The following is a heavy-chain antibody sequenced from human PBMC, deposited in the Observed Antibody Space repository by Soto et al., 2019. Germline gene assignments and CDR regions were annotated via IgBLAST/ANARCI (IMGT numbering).Heavy chain of an antibody. CDR3: ARKDSGYGDYMDV. CDR1: GGSISSGGYY. D-gene: IGHD5-12*01. V-gene: IGHV4-31*03. Sequence: QVQLQESGPGLVKPSQTLSLTCTVSGGSISSGGYYWSWIRQHPGKGLEWIGYIYYSGSTYYNPSLKSRVTMSVDTSENQFSLRLSSVTAADTAVYYCARKDSGYGDYMDVWGKGNTVTVSS. J-gene: IGHJ6*03. CDR2: IYYSGST.